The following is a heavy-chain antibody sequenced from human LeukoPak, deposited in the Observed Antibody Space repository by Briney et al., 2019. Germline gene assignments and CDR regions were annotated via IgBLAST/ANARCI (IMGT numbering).Heavy chain of an antibody. CDR2: IIPIFGTA. Sequence: ASVKVSCKASGGTFSSFAIGWVRQAPGQGLEWMGGIIPIFGTANYAHKFQGRVTITADESTSTAYMELSSLRSEDSAVFYCARSERVKCYYYYGMDVWGQGTTVTVSS. CDR3: ARSERVKCYYYYGMDV. CDR1: GGTFSSFA. D-gene: IGHD1-1*01. J-gene: IGHJ6*02. V-gene: IGHV1-69*13.